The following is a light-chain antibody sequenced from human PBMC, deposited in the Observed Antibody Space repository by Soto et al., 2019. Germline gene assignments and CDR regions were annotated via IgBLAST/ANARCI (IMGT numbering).Light chain of an antibody. CDR1: TTDVGSYNL. CDR2: EVS. J-gene: IGLJ1*01. Sequence: QSALTQPASVSGSPGQSITISCTGTTTDVGSYNLVSWYQQHPGRAPKLMIYEVSRRPSGVSNRFSGSKSGNTASLTISGLQAEDEADYYCCSWAGGNTFYFFGTGTQLTVL. V-gene: IGLV2-23*02. CDR3: CSWAGGNTFYF.